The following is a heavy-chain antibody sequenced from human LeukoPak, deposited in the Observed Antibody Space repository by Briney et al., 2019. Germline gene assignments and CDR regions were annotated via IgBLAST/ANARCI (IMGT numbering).Heavy chain of an antibody. CDR2: ISNDGSDE. Sequence: GRSLRLSCEASGFTFSSYGMHWVRQAPGKGLEWVAIISNDGSDEHYADSVKGRFTISRDDSKKTLYLQMNSLRADDTAVYFCAKELYSSGWHGIDYWGQGTLVTVSS. CDR1: GFTFSSYG. J-gene: IGHJ4*02. CDR3: AKELYSSGWHGIDY. V-gene: IGHV3-30*18. D-gene: IGHD6-19*01.